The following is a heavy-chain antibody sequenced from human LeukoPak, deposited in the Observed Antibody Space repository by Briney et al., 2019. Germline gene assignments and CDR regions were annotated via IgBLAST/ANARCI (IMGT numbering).Heavy chain of an antibody. Sequence: PSETLSLTCAVYGGSFSGYYWSWIRQPPGKGLEWIGEINHSGSTNYNPSLKSRVTISVDTSKNQFSLKLSSVTAADTAVYYCARGPYCSSTSCFQRDYWSQGTLVTVSS. CDR3: ARGPYCSSTSCFQRDY. J-gene: IGHJ4*02. V-gene: IGHV4-34*01. D-gene: IGHD2-2*01. CDR2: INHSGST. CDR1: GGSFSGYY.